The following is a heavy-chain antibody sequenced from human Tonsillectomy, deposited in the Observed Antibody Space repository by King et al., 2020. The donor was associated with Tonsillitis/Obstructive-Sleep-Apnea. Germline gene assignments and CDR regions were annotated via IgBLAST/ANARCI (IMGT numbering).Heavy chain of an antibody. Sequence: VQLVESGAEVKKPGESLRISCKGSGYSFTSYWISWVRQMPGKGLEWMGRIDPSDSYTNYSPSFQGHVTISADKSISTAYLQWSSLKASDTAMYYCARLRYCSSTSCYDFDYWGQGTLVTVSS. CDR1: GYSFTSYW. CDR2: IDPSDSYT. CDR3: ARLRYCSSTSCYDFDY. J-gene: IGHJ4*02. V-gene: IGHV5-10-1*03. D-gene: IGHD2-2*01.